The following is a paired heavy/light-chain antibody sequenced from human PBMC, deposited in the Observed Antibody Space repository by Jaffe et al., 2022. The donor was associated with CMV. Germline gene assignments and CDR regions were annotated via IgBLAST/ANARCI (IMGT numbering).Heavy chain of an antibody. Sequence: EVLLVESGGGLVQPGGSLRLSCAAYGFTFSGFWMSWVRQAPGKGLEWVANINQDGSEKYYMDSVKGRFTFSRDNAKSSIYLQMNSLRAEDTAMYYCARLPTYCSGGNCYGSRPGAFDLWGQGTMVTVSS. V-gene: IGHV3-7*03. CDR2: INQDGSEK. CDR3: ARLPTYCSGGNCYGSRPGAFDL. D-gene: IGHD2-15*01. J-gene: IGHJ3*01. CDR1: GFTFSGFW.
Light chain of an antibody. CDR3: CSYAGSSTFYV. J-gene: IGLJ1*01. CDR1: SNDVGSYNL. Sequence: QSALTQPASVSGSPGQSITISCTGTSNDVGSYNLVSWYQQHPGKAPNLMIYEVTKRPSGISNRFSGSKSGNTASLTISGLQAEDEADYYCCSYAGSSTFYVFGTGTKVTVL. V-gene: IGLV2-23*02. CDR2: EVT.